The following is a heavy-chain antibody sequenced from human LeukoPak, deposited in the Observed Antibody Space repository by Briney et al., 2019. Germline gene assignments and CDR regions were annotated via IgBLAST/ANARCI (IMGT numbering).Heavy chain of an antibody. CDR2: VFWNGVDK. D-gene: IGHD3-16*02. Sequence: PGGSLRLSCAASGFTFSSYSMNWVRQAPGKGLEWVAGVFWNGVDKGYADSVKGRFTIFRDNAKNSIYLQMNSLRIEDTALYYCSKDISAGGLDVWGPGTPVTVSS. CDR3: SKDISAGGLDV. J-gene: IGHJ6*02. V-gene: IGHV3-9*01. CDR1: GFTFSSYS.